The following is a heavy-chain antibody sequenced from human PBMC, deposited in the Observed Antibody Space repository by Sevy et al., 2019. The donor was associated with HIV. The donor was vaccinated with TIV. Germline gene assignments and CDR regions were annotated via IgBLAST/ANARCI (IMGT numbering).Heavy chain of an antibody. J-gene: IGHJ4*02. D-gene: IGHD2-21*01. CDR3: AKNSPCGGDCYLLDY. Sequence: GGSLRLSCAASGFTFSSYAMSWVRQAPGKGLEWVSAISGSGGSTYYTDSVKGRFTISRDNSKNTLYLQMNSLRAEDTAVYYCAKNSPCGGDCYLLDYWGQGTLVTVSS. CDR2: ISGSGGST. V-gene: IGHV3-23*01. CDR1: GFTFSSYA.